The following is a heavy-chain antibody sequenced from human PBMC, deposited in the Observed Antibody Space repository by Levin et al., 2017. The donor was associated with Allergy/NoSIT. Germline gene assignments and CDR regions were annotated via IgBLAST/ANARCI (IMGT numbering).Heavy chain of an antibody. V-gene: IGHV3-7*04. CDR2: IKQDGSEK. J-gene: IGHJ6*03. Sequence: LSLTCAASGFTFSSSWMSWVRQAPGKGLEWVANIKQDGSEKYYVDSVKGRFTISRDNAKNSLYLQMNSLRAEDTAVYYCARGTRGYYYMDVWGKGTTVTVSS. CDR3: ARGTRGYYYMDV. D-gene: IGHD3-10*01. CDR1: GFTFSSSW.